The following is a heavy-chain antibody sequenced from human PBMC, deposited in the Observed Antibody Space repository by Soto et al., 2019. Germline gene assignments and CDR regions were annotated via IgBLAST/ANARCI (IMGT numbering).Heavy chain of an antibody. Sequence: EVQLLESGGGLVQPGGSLRLSCAASGFTFSSYAMSWVRQAPEKGLEWVSAISGSGISTYYADSVKGRFTISRDNSKNTLYLQMNSLRAEDTAVYYCAKEVGYSSGWSEFDYWGQGTLVTVSS. J-gene: IGHJ4*02. CDR3: AKEVGYSSGWSEFDY. V-gene: IGHV3-23*01. CDR1: GFTFSSYA. D-gene: IGHD6-19*01. CDR2: ISGSGIST.